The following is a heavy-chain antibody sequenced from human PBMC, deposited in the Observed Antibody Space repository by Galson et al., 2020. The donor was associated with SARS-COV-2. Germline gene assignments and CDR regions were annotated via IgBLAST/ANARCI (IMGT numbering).Heavy chain of an antibody. CDR1: GFTLSNYA. D-gene: IGHD3-9*01. CDR2: ISGSGSRT. V-gene: IGHV3-23*01. J-gene: IGHJ5*02. CDR3: AKEGASVTGDSNWFDP. Sequence: GESLKISCAASGFTLSNYAMSWVPQAPGKGLEWVSGISGSGSRTDYADSVKGRFTISRDNSKNTLYLQMNSLRVEDTAVYYCAKEGASVTGDSNWFDPWGQGALVTVSS.